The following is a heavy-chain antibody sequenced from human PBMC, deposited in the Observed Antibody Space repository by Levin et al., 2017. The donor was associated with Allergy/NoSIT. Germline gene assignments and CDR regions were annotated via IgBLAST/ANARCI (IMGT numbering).Heavy chain of an antibody. CDR1: GYTFTSYY. J-gene: IGHJ5*02. CDR3: ARVPPPQKRYCSGGSCYSNPNWFDP. CDR2: INPSGGST. Sequence: GASVKVSCKASGYTFTSYYMHWVRQAPGQGLEWMGIINPSGGSTSYAQKFQGRVTMTRDTSTSTVYMELSSLRSEDTAVYYCARVPPPQKRYCSGGSCYSNPNWFDPWGQGTLVTVSS. V-gene: IGHV1-46*01. D-gene: IGHD2-15*01.